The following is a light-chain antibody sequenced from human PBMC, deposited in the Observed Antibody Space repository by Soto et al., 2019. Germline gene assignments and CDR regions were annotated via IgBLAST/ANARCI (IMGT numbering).Light chain of an antibody. CDR1: QGMGNY. CDR3: QKYNVPMT. Sequence: DIQMTQSPSSLSASVGDRVTITCRASQGMGNYLAWYQQTPGEAPKLLIYGASALQSAVPSRFSGSASGTDFTLTISSLQPEDVATYYCQKYNVPMTFGQGTNVEVK. J-gene: IGKJ1*01. V-gene: IGKV1-27*01. CDR2: GAS.